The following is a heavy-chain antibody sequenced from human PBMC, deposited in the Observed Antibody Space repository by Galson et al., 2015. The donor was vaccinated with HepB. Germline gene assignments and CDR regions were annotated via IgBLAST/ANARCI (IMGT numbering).Heavy chain of an antibody. V-gene: IGHV3-30*02. CDR2: IRYDGSNK. D-gene: IGHD3-10*01. CDR1: GFTFSSYG. CDR3: AKVYMVRGALNAFDI. Sequence: SLRLSCAASGFTFSSYGMHWVRQAPGKGLEWVAFIRYDGSNKYYADSVKGRFTISRDNSKNTLYLQMNSLRAEDTAVYYCAKVYMVRGALNAFDIWGQGTMVPVSS. J-gene: IGHJ3*02.